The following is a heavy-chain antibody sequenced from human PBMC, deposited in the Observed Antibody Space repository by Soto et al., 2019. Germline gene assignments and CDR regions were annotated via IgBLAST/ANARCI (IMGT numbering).Heavy chain of an antibody. CDR2: IFYTGSA. Sequence: SQTKSVRCTAAVGSSRTGGNCWSLIRQRPAKGLEWIAYIFYTGSAYYKPSLKSRPSISIDRSKNQFSLELRSVSVADTAVYYGARDRKDDPEIWGNRTRVPGSS. J-gene: IGHJ4*01. D-gene: IGHD1-1*01. CDR1: VGSSRTGGNC. V-gene: IGHV4-31*03. CDR3: ARDRKDDPEI.